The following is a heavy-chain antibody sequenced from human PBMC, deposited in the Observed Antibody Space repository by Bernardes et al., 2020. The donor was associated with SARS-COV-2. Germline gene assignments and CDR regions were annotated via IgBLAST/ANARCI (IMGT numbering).Heavy chain of an antibody. J-gene: IGHJ4*02. V-gene: IGHV3-7*03. Sequence: GGSLRLSCPASGFTFSNPWMSWVRQSPSRGLEWVAKINRDGNDKYYRDSVKGRFTISRDNSKSSLYLQMNSLRVEDTGVYYCVKDKGDGSFDYWGRGTLVTVS. CDR3: VKDKGDGSFDY. CDR1: GFTFSNPW. CDR2: INRDGNDK. D-gene: IGHD3-16*01.